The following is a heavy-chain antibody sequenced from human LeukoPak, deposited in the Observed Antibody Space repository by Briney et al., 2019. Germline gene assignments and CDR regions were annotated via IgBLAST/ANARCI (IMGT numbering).Heavy chain of an antibody. Sequence: GGSLRLSCAASGFTFSSYAMSWVRQAPGKGLEWVSAISGSGGSTYYADSVKGRFTISRDNSKNTLYLQMNSLRAEDTAVYYCAKDQLRFLEWLPRVPIDYWGQGTLVTVSS. D-gene: IGHD3-3*01. V-gene: IGHV3-23*01. CDR3: AKDQLRFLEWLPRVPIDY. CDR2: ISGSGGST. J-gene: IGHJ4*02. CDR1: GFTFSSYA.